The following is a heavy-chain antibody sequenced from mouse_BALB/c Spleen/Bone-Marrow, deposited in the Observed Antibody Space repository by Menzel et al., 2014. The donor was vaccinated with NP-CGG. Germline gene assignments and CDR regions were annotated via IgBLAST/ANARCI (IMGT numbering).Heavy chain of an antibody. V-gene: IGHV3-2*02. CDR3: ARNWDLYFFDY. Sequence: VQLQQSGPGLVKPSQSLSLTCTVTGYSITGDYAWNWIRQFPGNKLEWMGYISYSGTTSYNPSLKSRISITRDTSKNQSFLQLNSVTTEDTATYYCARNWDLYFFDYWGQGTTLTVSS. J-gene: IGHJ2*01. CDR2: ISYSGTT. CDR1: GYSITGDYA. D-gene: IGHD4-1*01.